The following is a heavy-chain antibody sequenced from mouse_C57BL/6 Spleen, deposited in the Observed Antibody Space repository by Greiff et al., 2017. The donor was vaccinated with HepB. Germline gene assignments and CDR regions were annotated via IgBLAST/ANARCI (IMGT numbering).Heavy chain of an antibody. Sequence: QVQLQQPGAELVKPGASVKLSCKASGYTFTSYWMHWVKQRPGQGLEWIGMIHPNSGSTNYNEKFKSKATLTVDKSSSTAYMQLSSLTSEDSAVYYCARYGGYPAWFAYWGQGTLVTVSA. V-gene: IGHV1-64*01. D-gene: IGHD2-3*01. J-gene: IGHJ3*01. CDR3: ARYGGYPAWFAY. CDR1: GYTFTSYW. CDR2: IHPNSGST.